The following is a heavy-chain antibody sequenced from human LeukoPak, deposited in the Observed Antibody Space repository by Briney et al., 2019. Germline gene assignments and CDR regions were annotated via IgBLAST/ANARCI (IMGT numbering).Heavy chain of an antibody. Sequence: PGRSLRLSCAASGFTFSSYAMHWVRQAPGKGLEWVAVISYDGSNKYYADSVKGRFTISRDNSKNTLYLQMNSLRAEDTAVYYCARDNEEAFYWGQGTLVTVSS. CDR2: ISYDGSNK. CDR1: GFTFSSYA. D-gene: IGHD2-8*01. CDR3: ARDNEEAFY. V-gene: IGHV3-30*04. J-gene: IGHJ4*02.